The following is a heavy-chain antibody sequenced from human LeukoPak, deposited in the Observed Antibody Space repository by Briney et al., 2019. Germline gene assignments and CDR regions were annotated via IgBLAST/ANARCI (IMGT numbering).Heavy chain of an antibody. CDR1: GAPISSYY. D-gene: IGHD4-17*01. CDR2: ILYSGNT. Sequence: ASETLSLTCTVSGAPISSYYWSWIRQPPGKGLEWIGYILYSGNTNYNPSLKSRVTMSLGTSKNLFSLRLTSVTAADTAVYYCARHTTVVPPHYFDYWGQGALVTVSS. V-gene: IGHV4-59*08. J-gene: IGHJ4*02. CDR3: ARHTTVVPPHYFDY.